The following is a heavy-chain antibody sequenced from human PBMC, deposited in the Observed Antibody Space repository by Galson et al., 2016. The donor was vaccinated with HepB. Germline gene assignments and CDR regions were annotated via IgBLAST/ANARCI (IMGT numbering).Heavy chain of an antibody. Sequence: SLRLSCAASGFTFSSNGMHWVRQAPGKGLEWVALIWYDGTNKYYADSVKGRFTISRDNSKNTVYLQMNSLRAEDTVVYYCAKDGGDGYNFPYYYGMDVWGQGTTVTVSS. D-gene: IGHD5-24*01. CDR2: IWYDGTNK. V-gene: IGHV3-33*06. CDR3: AKDGGDGYNFPYYYGMDV. CDR1: GFTFSSNG. J-gene: IGHJ6*02.